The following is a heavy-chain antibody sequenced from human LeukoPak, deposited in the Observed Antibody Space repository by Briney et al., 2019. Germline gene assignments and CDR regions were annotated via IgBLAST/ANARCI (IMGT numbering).Heavy chain of an antibody. J-gene: IGHJ6*03. V-gene: IGHV3-23*01. Sequence: GGSLRLSCAASGFTFSSYAMSWVRQAPGKGLEWVSAISGSGGSTYYADSVKGRFTISRDNSKNTLYLQMNSLRAEDTAVYYCAKVDGDSYYYYYYMDVWGKGTTVTVSS. D-gene: IGHD4-17*01. CDR2: ISGSGGST. CDR3: AKVDGDSYYYYYYMDV. CDR1: GFTFSSYA.